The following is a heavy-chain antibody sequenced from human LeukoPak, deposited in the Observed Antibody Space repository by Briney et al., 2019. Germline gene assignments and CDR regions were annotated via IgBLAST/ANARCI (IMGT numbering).Heavy chain of an antibody. J-gene: IGHJ4*02. CDR1: GFSLSTSGVG. V-gene: IGHV2-5*02. CDR2: IYWAEDK. CDR3: AHSEGGFDY. D-gene: IGHD3-16*01. Sequence: SGPTLVHPTPPLTLTCTFSGFSLSTSGVGVGWIRQPPGKALEGLALIYWAEDKRYSPSPKSRLTINKDTSKNQVVLTMTNMDPVDTGTYYCAHSEGGFDYWGQGTLVTVSS.